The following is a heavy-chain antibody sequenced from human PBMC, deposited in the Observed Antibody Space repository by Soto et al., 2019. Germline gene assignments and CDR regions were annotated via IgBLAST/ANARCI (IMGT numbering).Heavy chain of an antibody. J-gene: IGHJ4*02. V-gene: IGHV3-72*01. D-gene: IGHD5-12*01. CDR2: IRKRANSYTT. CDR3: ARVVRVATSYYFDY. Sequence: EVQLVESGGTLVQPGGSLRLSCAASGFTFSDHYMDWVRQPPGKGLEWVGRIRKRANSYTTEYAASVKGRFTISRDDSKSSLYLQMNSLKTEDAAVYYCARVVRVATSYYFDYWGQGTLVPVSS. CDR1: GFTFSDHY.